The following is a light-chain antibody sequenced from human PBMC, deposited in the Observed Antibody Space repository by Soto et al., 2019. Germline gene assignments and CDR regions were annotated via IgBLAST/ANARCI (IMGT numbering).Light chain of an antibody. CDR2: DVS. CDR3: CSYAGSYTDV. Sequence: QSALTQPRSVSGSPGQSVTISCTGTSSDVGGYNYVSWYQQHPVKAPKLMIYDVSKRPSGVPDRFSGSKSGNTASLTISGLQAEDEADYYCCSYAGSYTDVFGTGTKVTAL. V-gene: IGLV2-11*01. J-gene: IGLJ1*01. CDR1: SSDVGGYNY.